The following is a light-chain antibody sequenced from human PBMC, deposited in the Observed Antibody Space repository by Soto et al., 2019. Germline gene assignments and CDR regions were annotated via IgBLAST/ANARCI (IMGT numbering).Light chain of an antibody. CDR2: GAS. CDR1: QSVSSN. CDR3: QQYNNWRYT. J-gene: IGKJ2*01. Sequence: EIVMTQSPATLSVSPGERATLSCRASQSVSSNLAWYQQKPGQAPRLLIYGASTRATGILARFSGSGSGAEFSLTISSLLSEDFAVYYCQQYNNWRYTFGQGTKLEIK. V-gene: IGKV3-15*01.